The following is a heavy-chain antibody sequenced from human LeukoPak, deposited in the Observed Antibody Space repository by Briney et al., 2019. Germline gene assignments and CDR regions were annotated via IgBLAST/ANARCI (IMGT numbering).Heavy chain of an antibody. D-gene: IGHD2-2*01. J-gene: IGHJ3*02. CDR2: INHSGST. CDR3: ARGRFFGLIVVIPAAMIAFDI. Sequence: SETLSLTCAVYGGSFSGYYWSWIRQPPGKGLEWIGEINHSGSTNYNPSLKSRVTISVDTSKNQFSLKLRSLPAADTAVYYCARGRFFGLIVVIPAAMIAFDIWGQGTMVTVSS. V-gene: IGHV4-34*01. CDR1: GGSFSGYY.